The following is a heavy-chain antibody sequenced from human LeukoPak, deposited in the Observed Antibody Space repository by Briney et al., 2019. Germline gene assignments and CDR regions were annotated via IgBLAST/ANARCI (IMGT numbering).Heavy chain of an antibody. Sequence: SVKVSCKXSGGTFSSYAISWVRQAPGQGLEWMGGIIPIFGTANYAQKFQGRVTITTDESTSTAYMELSSLRSEDTAVYYCARKKSYSSGWYYFDYWGQGTLVTVSS. CDR1: GGTFSSYA. J-gene: IGHJ4*02. V-gene: IGHV1-69*05. D-gene: IGHD6-19*01. CDR3: ARKKSYSSGWYYFDY. CDR2: IIPIFGTA.